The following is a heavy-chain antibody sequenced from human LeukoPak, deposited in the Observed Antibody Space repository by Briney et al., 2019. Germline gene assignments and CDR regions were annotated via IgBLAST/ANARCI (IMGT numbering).Heavy chain of an antibody. J-gene: IGHJ4*02. CDR1: GFTFSSYS. CDR2: ISSSSSYI. V-gene: IGHV3-21*01. CDR3: ARDMMGDAGTVY. Sequence: GGSLRLSCAASGFTFSSYSMNWVRQAPGKGLEWVSSISSSSSYIYYADSVKGRFTISRDNAKNSLYLQMNSLRAEDTAVYYCARDMMGDAGTVYWGQGTLVTVSS. D-gene: IGHD6-13*01.